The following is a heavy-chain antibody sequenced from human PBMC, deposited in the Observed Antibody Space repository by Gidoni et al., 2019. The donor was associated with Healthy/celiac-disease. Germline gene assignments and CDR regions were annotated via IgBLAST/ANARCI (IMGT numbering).Heavy chain of an antibody. CDR2: IYTSGST. V-gene: IGHV4-4*07. CDR3: ARDLGEISSGWYPRPKEVWFDP. Sequence: QVQLQESGPGLVKPSETLSLTCPVSGGSLSSYYWSWIRQPAGKGLEWIGRIYTSGSTNYNPSLKSRVTMSVDTSKNQFSLKLSSVTAADTAVYYCARDLGEISSGWYPRPKEVWFDPWGQGTLVTVSS. CDR1: GGSLSSYY. D-gene: IGHD6-19*01. J-gene: IGHJ5*02.